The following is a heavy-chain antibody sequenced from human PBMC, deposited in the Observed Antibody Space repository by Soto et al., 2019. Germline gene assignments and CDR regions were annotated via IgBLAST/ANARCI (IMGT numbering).Heavy chain of an antibody. CDR2: ISYDGSNK. J-gene: IGHJ2*01. CDR1: GFTFSSYA. CDR3: AREWIQLDSWYFDL. D-gene: IGHD5-18*01. V-gene: IGHV3-30-3*01. Sequence: QVQLVESGGGVVQPGRSLRLSCAASGFTFSSYAMHWVRQAPGKGLEWVAVISYDGSNKYYADSVKGRFTISRDNSKNTLYLQMNSLRAEDTAVYYCAREWIQLDSWYFDLWGRGTLVTVS.